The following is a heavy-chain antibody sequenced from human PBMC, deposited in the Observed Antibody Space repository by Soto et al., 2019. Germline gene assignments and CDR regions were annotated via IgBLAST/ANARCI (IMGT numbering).Heavy chain of an antibody. CDR1: GGTFSSYT. V-gene: IGHV1-69*02. CDR2: IISILGIA. Sequence: QVQLVQSGAEVKKPGSSVKVSCKASGGTFSSYTISWVRQAPGQGLEWMGRIISILGIANYAQKFQGRVTITADKSTSTAYMDLSSLRSEDTAVYYCARTNYGDYDGAFDIWGQGTMVTVSS. CDR3: ARTNYGDYDGAFDI. D-gene: IGHD4-17*01. J-gene: IGHJ3*02.